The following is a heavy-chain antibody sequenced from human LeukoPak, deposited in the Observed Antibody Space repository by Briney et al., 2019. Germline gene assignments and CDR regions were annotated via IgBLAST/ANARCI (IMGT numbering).Heavy chain of an antibody. Sequence: SETLSLTCTVSGGSISSYYWTWIRQPPGKGLEWIGEINHSGSTNYNPSLKSRVTISVDTSKNQFSLKLSSVTAADTAVYYCARGSNIVVVPAASPAPWFDPWGQGTLVTVSS. CDR2: INHSGST. CDR3: ARGSNIVVVPAASPAPWFDP. V-gene: IGHV4-34*01. D-gene: IGHD2-2*01. CDR1: GGSISSYY. J-gene: IGHJ5*02.